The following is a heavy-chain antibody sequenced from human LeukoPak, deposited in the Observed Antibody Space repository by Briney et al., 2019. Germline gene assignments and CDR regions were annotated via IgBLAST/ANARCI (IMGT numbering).Heavy chain of an antibody. D-gene: IGHD3-10*01. V-gene: IGHV1-46*01. Sequence: ASVKVSCKASGYTFTSYYMHWVRQAPGQGLEWMGIINPSGGSTSYAQKFQGRVTMTRDTSTSTVYMELSSLRSEDTAVHYCARVRTRYSYGSGSYYTLDYWGQGTLVTVSS. CDR2: INPSGGST. CDR1: GYTFTSYY. CDR3: ARVRTRYSYGSGSYYTLDY. J-gene: IGHJ4*02.